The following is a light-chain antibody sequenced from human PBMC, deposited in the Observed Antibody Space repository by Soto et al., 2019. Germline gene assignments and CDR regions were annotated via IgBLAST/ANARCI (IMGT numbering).Light chain of an antibody. V-gene: IGKV3-20*01. CDR1: QSVSSN. CDR3: QRYGSAPLIT. Sequence: EILMTPSPATLSLSPGERATLSCRASQSVSSNLAWYQQKPGQAPRLLIYGASTRATGIPARFSGSGSGTDFTLTISRLEPEDFAVYFCQRYGSAPLITFGQGTRLEIK. J-gene: IGKJ5*01. CDR2: GAS.